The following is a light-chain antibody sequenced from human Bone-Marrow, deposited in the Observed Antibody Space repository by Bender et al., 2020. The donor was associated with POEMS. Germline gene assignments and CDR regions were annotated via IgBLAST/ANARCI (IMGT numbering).Light chain of an antibody. J-gene: IGLJ3*02. CDR3: QSYDSSLSSWV. V-gene: IGLV1-40*01. Sequence: QSVLTQPPSVSGAPGQRVTISCTGSSSNIGAGYDVNWYQQFPGTAPKLLIFGNTNRPSWVPDRFSGSKSGTAASLAISGLQAEDEADYYCQSYDSSLSSWVFGGGTKLTVL. CDR1: SSNIGAGYD. CDR2: GNT.